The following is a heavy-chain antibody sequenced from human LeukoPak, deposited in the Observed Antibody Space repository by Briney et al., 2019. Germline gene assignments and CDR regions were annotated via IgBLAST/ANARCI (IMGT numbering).Heavy chain of an antibody. CDR3: ARGYYDFWSGYYTPNWFDP. D-gene: IGHD3-3*01. CDR1: GYSINNGYF. CDR2: IYHSGNT. V-gene: IGHV4-38-2*01. Sequence: SETLSLTCAVSGYSINNGYFWGWIRQPPGKGLEWIGNIYHSGNTYYNPSLKSRVTISVDTSKNQFSLKLSSVTAADTAVYYCARGYYDFWSGYYTPNWFDPWGQGTLVTASS. J-gene: IGHJ5*02.